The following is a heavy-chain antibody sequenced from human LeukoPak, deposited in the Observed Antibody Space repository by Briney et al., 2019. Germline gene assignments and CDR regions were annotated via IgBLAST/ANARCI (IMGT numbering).Heavy chain of an antibody. D-gene: IGHD3-10*01. Sequence: KVGESLKISCKGSGYSFTSYWIGWVRQMPGKGLEWMGIIYPGGSDTRYSPSFQGQVTISADKSISTAYLQWSSLKASDTAMYYCARHKATYYYGSGSSSGGMDVWGQGTTVTVSS. CDR3: ARHKATYYYGSGSSSGGMDV. CDR2: IYPGGSDT. CDR1: GYSFTSYW. J-gene: IGHJ6*02. V-gene: IGHV5-51*01.